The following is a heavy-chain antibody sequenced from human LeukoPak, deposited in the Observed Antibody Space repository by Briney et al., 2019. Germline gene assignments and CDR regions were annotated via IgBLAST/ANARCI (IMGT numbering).Heavy chain of an antibody. Sequence: ASVKVSCKASGGTFSSYAISWVRQAPGQGLEWMGGIIPIFGTANYAQKFQGRVTITTDESTSTAYMELSSLRSEDTAVYYCARDPLYGSGSYYPYWGQGTLVTVSS. D-gene: IGHD3-10*01. V-gene: IGHV1-69*05. J-gene: IGHJ4*02. CDR3: ARDPLYGSGSYYPY. CDR2: IIPIFGTA. CDR1: GGTFSSYA.